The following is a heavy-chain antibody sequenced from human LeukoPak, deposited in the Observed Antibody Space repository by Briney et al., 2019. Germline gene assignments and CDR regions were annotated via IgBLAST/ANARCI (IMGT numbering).Heavy chain of an antibody. V-gene: IGHV6-1*01. J-gene: IGHJ6*03. D-gene: IGHD5-12*01. Sequence: SQTLSLTCAISGDSVSSNSAAWNWIRQSPSRGLEWLGRTYYRSKWYNDYAVSVKSRITINPDTSKNQFSLQLSSVTAADTAVYYCARHGYSGYNYYYYYYMDVWGKGTTVTVSS. CDR2: TYYRSKWYN. CDR1: GDSVSSNSAA. CDR3: ARHGYSGYNYYYYYYMDV.